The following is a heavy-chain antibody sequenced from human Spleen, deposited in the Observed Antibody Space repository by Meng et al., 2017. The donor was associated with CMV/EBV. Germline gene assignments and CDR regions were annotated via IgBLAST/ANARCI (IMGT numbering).Heavy chain of an antibody. J-gene: IGHJ3*02. Sequence: GESLKISCAASGFSLTTNYMTWVRQAPGKGLEWVSAITGSGGSTYYADSLKGRFTISRDNSKNTLYLQMTSLRAEDTALYYCAKDDTYGSGSPDAFDIWGQGTMVTVSS. D-gene: IGHD3-10*01. CDR3: AKDDTYGSGSPDAFDI. CDR1: GFSLTTNY. V-gene: IGHV3-23*01. CDR2: ITGSGGST.